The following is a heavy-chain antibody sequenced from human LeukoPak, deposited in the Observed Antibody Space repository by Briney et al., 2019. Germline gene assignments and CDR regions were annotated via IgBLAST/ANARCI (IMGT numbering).Heavy chain of an antibody. CDR2: INTNTGNP. CDR3: ARLTAHYDSSGYAI. D-gene: IGHD3-22*01. J-gene: IGHJ3*02. V-gene: IGHV7-4-1*02. CDR1: GYTFSSYA. Sequence: GASVKVSCKASGYTFSSYAMNWVRQAPGQGLEWMGWINTNTGNPTYAQGFTGRFVFSLDTSVSTAYLQISSLKAEDTAVYYCARLTAHYDSSGYAIWGQGTMVTVSS.